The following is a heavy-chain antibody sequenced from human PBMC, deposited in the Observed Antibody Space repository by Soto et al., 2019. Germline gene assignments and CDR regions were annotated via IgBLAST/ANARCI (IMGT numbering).Heavy chain of an antibody. Sequence: ASVKVSCKASGYTFTSYDINWVRQATGQGLERMGWMNPNSGNTGYAQKFQGRVTMTRNTSISTAYMELSSLRSEDTAVYYCARDYGGNSGSAFDIWGQGTMVTVSS. J-gene: IGHJ3*02. CDR2: MNPNSGNT. CDR1: GYTFTSYD. CDR3: ARDYGGNSGSAFDI. V-gene: IGHV1-8*01. D-gene: IGHD4-17*01.